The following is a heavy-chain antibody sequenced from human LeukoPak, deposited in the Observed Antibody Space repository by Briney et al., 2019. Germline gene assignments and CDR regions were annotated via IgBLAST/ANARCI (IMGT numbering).Heavy chain of an antibody. V-gene: IGHV3-7*01. CDR3: ARDPLAIVGATGY. J-gene: IGHJ4*02. Sequence: GGSLRLSCAASGFSFSSYWMSWVRQAPGKGLEWVANIKQDGSEKYYVDSVKGRFTISRDNAKNSLYLQMNSLRAEDTAVYYCARDPLAIVGATGYWGQGTLVTVSS. CDR2: IKQDGSEK. CDR1: GFSFSSYW. D-gene: IGHD1-26*01.